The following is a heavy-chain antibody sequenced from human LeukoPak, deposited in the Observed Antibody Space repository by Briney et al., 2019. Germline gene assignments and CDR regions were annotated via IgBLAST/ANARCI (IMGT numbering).Heavy chain of an antibody. D-gene: IGHD3-22*01. V-gene: IGHV4-34*01. CDR3: ARGRYYYDSSGPMAS. J-gene: IGHJ4*02. Sequence: SETLSLSCAVYGGSFSGYYWSWIRQPPGKGLEWIGEINHSGSTNYNPSLKSRVTISVDTSKNQFSLKLSSVTAADTAVYYCARGRYYYDSSGPMASWGQGTLVTVSS. CDR2: INHSGST. CDR1: GGSFSGYY.